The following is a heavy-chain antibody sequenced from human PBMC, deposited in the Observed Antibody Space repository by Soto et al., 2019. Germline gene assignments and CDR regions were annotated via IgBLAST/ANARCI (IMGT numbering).Heavy chain of an antibody. J-gene: IGHJ5*02. D-gene: IGHD3-16*01. CDR1: GFTFSSYA. CDR2: ISYDGSNK. V-gene: IGHV3-30-3*01. Sequence: QVQLVESGGGVVQPGRSLRLSCAASGFTFSSYAMHWVRQAPGKGLEWVAVISYDGSNKYYADSVKGRFTISRDNAKNSLYLQMNSLRVDDTAVYYCAREGEAGGHWGWFDPWGQGTLVTVSS. CDR3: AREGEAGGHWGWFDP.